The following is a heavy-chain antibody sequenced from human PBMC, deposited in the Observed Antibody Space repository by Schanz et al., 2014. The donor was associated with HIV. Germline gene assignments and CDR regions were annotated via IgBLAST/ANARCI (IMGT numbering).Heavy chain of an antibody. CDR2: INQDASTI. CDR3: LKSGDF. Sequence: EVQLLEFGGGSVRPGESLRLSCLASGFTFNNYAMSWVRQAPGKGLEWVANINQDASTIRYVDSVKGRFTISRDNAKNSLHLQMNSLRGDDTALYYCLKSGDFWGQGTLVTVSS. V-gene: IGHV3-7*01. D-gene: IGHD5-12*01. CDR1: GFTFNNYA. J-gene: IGHJ4*02.